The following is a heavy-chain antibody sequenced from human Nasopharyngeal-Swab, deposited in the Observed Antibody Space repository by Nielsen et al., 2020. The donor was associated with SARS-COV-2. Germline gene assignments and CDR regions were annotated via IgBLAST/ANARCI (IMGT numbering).Heavy chain of an antibody. CDR3: ARIRAFDPRHYYDSSPDFDY. CDR1: GYTLTELS. J-gene: IGHJ4*02. Sequence: ASVKVSCKVSGYTLTELSMHWVRQAPGKGLEWMGGFDPEDGETIYAQKFQGRVTMTEDTSTDTAYMELRSLRSDDTAVYYCARIRAFDPRHYYDSSPDFDYWGQGTLVTVSS. D-gene: IGHD3-22*01. CDR2: FDPEDGET. V-gene: IGHV1-24*01.